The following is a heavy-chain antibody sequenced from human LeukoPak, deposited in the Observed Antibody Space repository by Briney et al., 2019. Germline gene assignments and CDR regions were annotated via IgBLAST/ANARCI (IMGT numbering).Heavy chain of an antibody. CDR2: FYHSGST. V-gene: IGHV4-38-2*01. D-gene: IGHD3-3*01. Sequence: SETLSLTCALSCYFISIGYYWGWIRQPPGKGLDWIGSFYHSGSTYYNPSLKSRVTISVDTSKNQFSLKLSSVTAADTAVYYCARQGFLEWLYTFDPWGQGTLVTVSS. J-gene: IGHJ5*02. CDR3: ARQGFLEWLYTFDP. CDR1: CYFISIGYY.